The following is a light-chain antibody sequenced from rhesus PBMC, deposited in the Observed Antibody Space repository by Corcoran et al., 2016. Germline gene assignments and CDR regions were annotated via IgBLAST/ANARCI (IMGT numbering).Light chain of an antibody. V-gene: IGKV1S15*01. CDR2: YAS. CDR1: QGISNN. J-gene: IGKJ3*01. CDR3: QHGYGTPFT. Sequence: DIQMTQSPSSLSASVGDTVTITCRASQGISNNLAWYQQKPGKVPKLPIYYASTLQSGVPSRFSGSGSWTEFTLTISSLQPEDFATYSCQHGYGTPFTFGPGTKLDIK.